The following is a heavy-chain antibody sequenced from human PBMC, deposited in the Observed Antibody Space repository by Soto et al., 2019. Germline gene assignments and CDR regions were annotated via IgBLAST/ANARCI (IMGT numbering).Heavy chain of an antibody. Sequence: EVQLLESGGGLVQPGGSLRLSCEASGFTLSSYWMSWIRQAPGKGLEWVANTRQDGGQSYLVDSVQGRFTISRDNAKNSVYLQMNSLRDEDTAVYYCVSDGSTGWHFDCLGEGTLVTVCS. CDR2: TRQDGGQS. CDR1: GFTLSSYW. J-gene: IGHJ4*02. D-gene: IGHD7-27*01. CDR3: VSDGSTGWHFDC. V-gene: IGHV3-7*01.